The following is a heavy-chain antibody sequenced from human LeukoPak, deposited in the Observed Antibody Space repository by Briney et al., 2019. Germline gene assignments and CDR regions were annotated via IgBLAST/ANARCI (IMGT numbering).Heavy chain of an antibody. CDR1: GFTFSSYG. V-gene: IGHV3-53*01. J-gene: IGHJ4*02. CDR2: FYSGGST. CDR3: ARSILQRGYSYGFVEYFDY. D-gene: IGHD5-18*01. Sequence: PGGSLRLSCAASGFTFSSYGMHWVRQAPGKGLEWVSVFYSGGSTYYADSVKGRFTISRDSSKNTLYLQMNSLRAEDTAVYYCARSILQRGYSYGFVEYFDYWGQGTLVTVSS.